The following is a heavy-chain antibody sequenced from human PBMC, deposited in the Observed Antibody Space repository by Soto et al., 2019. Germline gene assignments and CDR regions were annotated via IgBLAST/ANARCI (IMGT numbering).Heavy chain of an antibody. V-gene: IGHV1-8*02. CDR2: MSPNSGNT. Sequence: GASVKVSCKASGYTFTSDGISWVRQATGQGLEWMGWMSPNSGNTGYAQKSQGRVTMTRNTSISTAYMELSSLRSEDTAVYYCARVGGRREAYYYYYMDVWGKGTTVTVSS. J-gene: IGHJ6*03. CDR3: ARVGGRREAYYYYYMDV. CDR1: GYTFTSDG.